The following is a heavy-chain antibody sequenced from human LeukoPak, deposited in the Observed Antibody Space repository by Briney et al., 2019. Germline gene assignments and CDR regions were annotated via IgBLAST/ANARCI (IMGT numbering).Heavy chain of an antibody. CDR3: ASEFGYCSGGSCYSDPTEYFQH. CDR1: GYTFTGYY. CDR2: INPNSGGT. J-gene: IGHJ1*01. Sequence: GASVKVSCKASGYTFTGYYMHWVRQAPGQGFEWMGWINPNSGGTNYAQRFQGRVTMTRDTSISTAYMELSRLRSDDTAVYYCASEFGYCSGGSCYSDPTEYFQHWGQGTLVTVSS. D-gene: IGHD2-15*01. V-gene: IGHV1-2*02.